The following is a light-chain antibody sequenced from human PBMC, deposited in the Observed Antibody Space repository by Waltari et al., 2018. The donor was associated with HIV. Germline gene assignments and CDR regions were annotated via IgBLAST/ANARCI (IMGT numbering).Light chain of an antibody. CDR1: ALANQH. CDR2: KDS. CDR3: QSVDSSRIWV. V-gene: IGLV3-25*03. Sequence: SYELTQPPSASVPPGQTARITCSGDALANQHPNWLQQKPGQAPVLFIYKDSERPSGIPARFSGSRSGTTVMLTISGVQAEDEADYYCQSVDSSRIWVFGGGTKLTVL. J-gene: IGLJ3*02.